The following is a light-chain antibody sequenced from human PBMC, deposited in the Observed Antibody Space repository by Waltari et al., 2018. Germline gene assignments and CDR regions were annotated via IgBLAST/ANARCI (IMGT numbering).Light chain of an antibody. Sequence: VILTQSPATLSLSPGERATLSCRASQSVGSYLAWYQQKPGQAPRLIIYGASRRATGIADRFSASGSGTEFTLTISSLEPEDFIVYYCQQYSSSPFTFGPGTKLDVK. CDR1: QSVGSY. V-gene: IGKV3-20*01. CDR3: QQYSSSPFT. CDR2: GAS. J-gene: IGKJ3*01.